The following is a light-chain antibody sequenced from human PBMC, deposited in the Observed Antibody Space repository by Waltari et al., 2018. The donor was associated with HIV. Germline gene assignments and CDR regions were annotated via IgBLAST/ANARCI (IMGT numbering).Light chain of an antibody. Sequence: QSALTQPASVSGSPGQSITISCTGTRSDVGGYNYVSWYQQHPGKAPKLIIYDVSMRPSGVSNRFSGSKSGNTASLTISGLQAEDEADYYCCSYAGSSTYVFGTGTKVTVL. V-gene: IGLV2-23*02. CDR1: RSDVGGYNY. J-gene: IGLJ1*01. CDR2: DVS. CDR3: CSYAGSSTYV.